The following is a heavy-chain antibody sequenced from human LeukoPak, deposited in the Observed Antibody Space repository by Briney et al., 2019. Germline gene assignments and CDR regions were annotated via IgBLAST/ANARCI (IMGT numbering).Heavy chain of an antibody. V-gene: IGHV3-33*01. CDR3: ARGDYYDSSGYYFPDAFDI. J-gene: IGHJ3*02. Sequence: GRSLRLSCAASGFTFSSSGMHWVRQAPGKGLEWVAVIWYDGSNKYYVDSVQGRFTISRDNSKNTLYLQMSSLRAEDTAVYYCARGDYYDSSGYYFPDAFDIWGQGTMVTVSS. CDR2: IWYDGSNK. D-gene: IGHD3-22*01. CDR1: GFTFSSSG.